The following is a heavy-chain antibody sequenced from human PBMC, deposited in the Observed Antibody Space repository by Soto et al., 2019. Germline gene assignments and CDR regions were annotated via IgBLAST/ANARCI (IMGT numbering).Heavy chain of an antibody. Sequence: QITLKESGPTLVKPTQTLTLTCTFSGFSLSTSGVGVGWIRQPPGKALEWLALIYWDDDKRYSPSLKSRLTSPKDTSKNPVVLTMTNMDPVDTATYYCAHRRSYCSGGSCYSGFDYWGQGTLVTVSS. V-gene: IGHV2-5*02. CDR2: IYWDDDK. CDR3: AHRRSYCSGGSCYSGFDY. CDR1: GFSLSTSGVG. D-gene: IGHD2-15*01. J-gene: IGHJ4*02.